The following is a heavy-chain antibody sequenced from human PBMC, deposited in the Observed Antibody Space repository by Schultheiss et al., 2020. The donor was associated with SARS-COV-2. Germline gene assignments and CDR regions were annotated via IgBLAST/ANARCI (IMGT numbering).Heavy chain of an antibody. CDR2: IYYSGST. J-gene: IGHJ4*02. D-gene: IGHD6-6*01. V-gene: IGHV4-59*01. CDR1: GGSFSGYY. CDR3: AREPIRTYSSSSKDY. Sequence: QTLSLTCAVYGGSFSGYYWSWIRQPPGKGLEWIGYIYYSGSTNYNPSLKSRVTISVDTSKNQFSLKLSSVTAADTAVYYCAREPIRTYSSSSKDYWGQGTLVTVSS.